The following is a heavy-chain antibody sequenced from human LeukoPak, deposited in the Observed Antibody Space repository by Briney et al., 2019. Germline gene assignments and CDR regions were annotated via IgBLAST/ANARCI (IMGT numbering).Heavy chain of an antibody. CDR2: IYYSGST. V-gene: IGHV4-39*01. D-gene: IGHD4-17*01. CDR3: ARQHDYGDYNAFDI. CDR1: GGSISSSSYY. Sequence: SETLSRTCTVSGGSISSSSYYWGWIRQPPGKGLEWIGSIYYSGSTYYNPSLKSRVTISVDTSKNQFSLKLSSVTAADTAVYYCARQHDYGDYNAFDIWGQGTMVTVSS. J-gene: IGHJ3*02.